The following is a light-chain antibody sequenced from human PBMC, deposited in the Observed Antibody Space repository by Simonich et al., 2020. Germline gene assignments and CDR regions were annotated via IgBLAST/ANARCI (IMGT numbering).Light chain of an antibody. CDR3: AAWDDSLNGWV. V-gene: IGLV1-44*01. Sequence: QSVLTQPPSASGTPGQRVTISCSGSSSNIGSNTVNWYQQLPGTAPKLLIYRNNTRPSGVPARCSCSKSGTSASRAISGRQSEDEADYYCAAWDDSLNGWVFGGGTKLTVL. CDR2: RNN. J-gene: IGLJ3*02. CDR1: SSNIGSNT.